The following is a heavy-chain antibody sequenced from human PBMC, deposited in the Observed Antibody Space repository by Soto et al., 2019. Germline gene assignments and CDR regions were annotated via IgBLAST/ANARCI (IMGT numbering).Heavy chain of an antibody. CDR1: GYSFTSYW. J-gene: IGHJ4*02. V-gene: IGHV5-51*01. CDR2: IYPGDSDT. CDR3: AIQSSWYYFDY. D-gene: IGHD6-13*01. Sequence: GGSLKISGEGFGYSFTSYWIGWVGQMPGKGLEWMGIIYPGDSDTRYSPSFQGQVTISADKSISTAYLQWSSLKASDTAMYYCAIQSSWYYFDYWFQGTLVTVSS.